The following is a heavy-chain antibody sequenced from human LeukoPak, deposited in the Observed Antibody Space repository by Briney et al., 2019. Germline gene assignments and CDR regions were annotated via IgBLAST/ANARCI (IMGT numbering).Heavy chain of an antibody. Sequence: ASVKVSCKASGYTFTGYYMHWVRQAPGQGLEWMGWINPNSGGTNYAQKFQGRVTMTRDTSISTAYMELSRLRSDDTAVYYCARDGPVYYDSSCYYLIFDYWGQGTLVTVSS. CDR3: ARDGPVYYDSSCYYLIFDY. J-gene: IGHJ4*02. CDR2: INPNSGGT. CDR1: GYTFTGYY. V-gene: IGHV1-2*02. D-gene: IGHD3-22*01.